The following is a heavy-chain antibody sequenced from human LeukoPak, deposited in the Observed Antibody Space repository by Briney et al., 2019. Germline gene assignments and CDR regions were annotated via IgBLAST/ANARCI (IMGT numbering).Heavy chain of an antibody. CDR3: AKGGGFWSGYYSLDYYYYYTDV. D-gene: IGHD3-3*01. CDR2: ISCSGGST. CDR1: GFTFSSYA. J-gene: IGHJ6*03. Sequence: GGSLRLSCAASGFTFSSYAMSWVRQAPGKGLEWVSAISCSGGSTYYADSVKGRFTISRDNSKTTLYLQMNSLRGEDTAVSYCAKGGGFWSGYYSLDYYYYYTDVWGKGTTVTVSS. V-gene: IGHV3-23*01.